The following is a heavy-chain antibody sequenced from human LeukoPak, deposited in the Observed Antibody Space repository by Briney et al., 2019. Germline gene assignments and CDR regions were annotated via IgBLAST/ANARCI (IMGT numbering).Heavy chain of an antibody. CDR1: GFTFNDYA. D-gene: IGHD5-24*01. J-gene: IGHJ4*02. V-gene: IGHV3-9*01. CDR2: ITWNSGSI. CDR3: AKSRDGYNYYFDY. Sequence: GGSLRLSCAASGFTFNDYAIHWVRQAPGKGLEWVSGITWNSGSIGYADSVKGRFTISRDNAKNSLYLQMNSLRAEDTAFYYCAKSRDGYNYYFDYWGQGTLVTVSS.